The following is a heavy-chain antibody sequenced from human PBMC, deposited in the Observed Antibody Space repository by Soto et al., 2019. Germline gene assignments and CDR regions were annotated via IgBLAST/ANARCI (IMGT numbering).Heavy chain of an antibody. V-gene: IGHV4-38-2*01. Sequence: SETLSLTCAVSGYSISSGYYWGCLRQPPGKGLEWIASIYHGGSTYYNPSLNSRVNLSIDMTNNHVSLILNSVTAADTAVYYCARVGPWVPYYYDSSPYTFENWFDPWGQGNLVNVSS. CDR1: GYSISSGYY. J-gene: IGHJ5*02. D-gene: IGHD3-22*01. CDR3: ARVGPWVPYYYDSSPYTFENWFDP. CDR2: IYHGGST.